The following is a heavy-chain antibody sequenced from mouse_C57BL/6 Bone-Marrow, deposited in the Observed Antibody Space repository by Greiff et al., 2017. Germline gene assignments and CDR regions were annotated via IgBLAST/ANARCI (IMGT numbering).Heavy chain of an antibody. CDR1: GFTFSSYG. V-gene: IGHV5-6*02. D-gene: IGHD1-1*01. J-gene: IGHJ3*01. CDR2: ISSGGSYT. Sequence: DVMLVESGGDLVKPGGSLKLSCAASGFTFSSYGMSWVRQTPDKRLEWVATISSGGSYTYYPDSVKGRFTISRDNAKNTLYLQRSSLKSEDTAMYYCARRSFYGGFAYWGQGTLVTVSA. CDR3: ARRSFYGGFAY.